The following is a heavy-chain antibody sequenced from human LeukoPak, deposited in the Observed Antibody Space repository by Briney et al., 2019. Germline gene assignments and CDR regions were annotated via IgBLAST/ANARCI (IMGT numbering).Heavy chain of an antibody. D-gene: IGHD5-18*01. CDR3: ARDHAPLPGYSYGYPFFDY. V-gene: IGHV4-34*01. Sequence: SETLSLTCAVYGGSFSGYYWSWIRQPPGKGLEWIGEINHSGSTNYNPSLKSRVTISVDTSKNQFSLKLSSVTAADTAVYYCARDHAPLPGYSYGYPFFDYWGQGTLVTVSS. CDR2: INHSGST. J-gene: IGHJ4*02. CDR1: GGSFSGYY.